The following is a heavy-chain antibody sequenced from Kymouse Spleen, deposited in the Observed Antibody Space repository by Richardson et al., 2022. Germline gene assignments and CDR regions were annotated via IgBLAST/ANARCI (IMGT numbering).Heavy chain of an antibody. D-gene: IGHD1-26*01. CDR2: IWYDGSNK. CDR1: GFTFSSYG. CDR3: ARDQVGAYFDY. J-gene: IGHJ4*02. Sequence: QVQLVESGGGVVQPGRSLRLSCAASGFTFSSYGMHWVRQAPGKGLEWVAVIWYDGSNKYYADSVKGRFTISRDNSKNTLYLQMNSLRAEDTAVYYCARDQVGAYFDYWGQGTLVTVSS. V-gene: IGHV3-33*01.